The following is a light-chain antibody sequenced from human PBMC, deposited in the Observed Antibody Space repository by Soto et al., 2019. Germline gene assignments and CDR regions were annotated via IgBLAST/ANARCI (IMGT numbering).Light chain of an antibody. Sequence: LVLTQSPDTLSLSPGERATLSCRASQSVSSSFLAWYQQKPGQAPRLLIYGASSRATGIPDRFSGSGSGTDFTLTISRLEPEDFAVYFCQQYGNSPITFGQGTRLEIK. CDR1: QSVSSSF. CDR2: GAS. J-gene: IGKJ5*01. V-gene: IGKV3-20*01. CDR3: QQYGNSPIT.